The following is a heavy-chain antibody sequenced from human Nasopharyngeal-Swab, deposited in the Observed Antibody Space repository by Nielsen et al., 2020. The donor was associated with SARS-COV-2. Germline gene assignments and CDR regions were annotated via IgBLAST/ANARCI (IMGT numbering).Heavy chain of an antibody. Sequence: GESLKISCAASGFTFSSYSMNWVRQAPGKGLEWVSSISSSSSYIYYADSVKGRFTISRDNAKNPLYLQMNSLRAEDTAVYYCARDFPTPPYYDFWSGLQLDYWGQGILVTVSS. CDR2: ISSSSSYI. V-gene: IGHV3-21*01. CDR3: ARDFPTPPYYDFWSGLQLDY. D-gene: IGHD3-3*01. CDR1: GFTFSSYS. J-gene: IGHJ4*02.